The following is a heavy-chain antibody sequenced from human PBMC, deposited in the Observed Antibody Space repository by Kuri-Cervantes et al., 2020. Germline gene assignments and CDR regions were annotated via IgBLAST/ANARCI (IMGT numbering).Heavy chain of an antibody. D-gene: IGHD4-17*01. V-gene: IGHV4-31*03. J-gene: IGHJ4*02. CDR2: IYYSGST. CDR1: GLSLSTSGVG. CDR3: ARGGIARTKDYGDYRSFIFYDY. Sequence: SGPTLVKPTQTLTLTCTLSGLSLSTSGVGVGWIRQPPGKALEWIGYIYYSGSTYYNPSLKSRVTISVDTSKNQFSLKLSSVTAADTAVYYCARGGIARTKDYGDYRSFIFYDYWGQGTLVTVSS.